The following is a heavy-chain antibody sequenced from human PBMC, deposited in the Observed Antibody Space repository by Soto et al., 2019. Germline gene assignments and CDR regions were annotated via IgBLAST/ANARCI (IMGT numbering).Heavy chain of an antibody. Sequence: SETLSLTCTVSGGSVSSGSYYWSWIRQPPGKGLEWIGYIYYSGSTNYNPSLKSRVTISVDTSKNQFSLKLSSVTAADTAVYYCARGVGRYFDWLPAAPYGMDVWGQGTTVTVSS. V-gene: IGHV4-61*01. D-gene: IGHD3-9*01. J-gene: IGHJ6*02. CDR2: IYYSGST. CDR3: ARGVGRYFDWLPAAPYGMDV. CDR1: GGSVSSGSYY.